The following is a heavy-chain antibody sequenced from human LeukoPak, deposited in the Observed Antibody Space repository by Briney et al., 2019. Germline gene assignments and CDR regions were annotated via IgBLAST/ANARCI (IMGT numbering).Heavy chain of an antibody. CDR3: ASYGDYGFDY. J-gene: IGHJ4*02. V-gene: IGHV4-59*01. D-gene: IGHD4-17*01. CDR1: GGSISSYY. Sequence: SETPSLTCTVSGGSISSYYWSWIRQPPGKGLEWIGYIYYSGSTNYNPSPKSRVTISVDTSKNQFSLKLSSVTAADTAVYYCASYGDYGFDYWGQGTLVTVSS. CDR2: IYYSGST.